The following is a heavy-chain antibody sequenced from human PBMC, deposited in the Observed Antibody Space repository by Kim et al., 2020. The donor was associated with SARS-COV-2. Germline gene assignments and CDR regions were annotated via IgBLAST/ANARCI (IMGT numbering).Heavy chain of an antibody. V-gene: IGHV2-26*01. J-gene: IGHJ3*02. Sequence: STSLKSRLTISKDTAKSQVVLTMTNMDPVDTATYYCARIPEEGGDAFDIWGQGTMVTVSS. CDR3: ARIPEEGGDAFDI. D-gene: IGHD3-16*01.